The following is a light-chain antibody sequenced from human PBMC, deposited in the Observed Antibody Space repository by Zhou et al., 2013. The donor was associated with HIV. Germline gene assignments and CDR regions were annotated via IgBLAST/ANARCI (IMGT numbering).Light chain of an antibody. V-gene: IGKV3-20*01. CDR2: GAS. Sequence: DIVLTQSPGTLSLSPGGRATLSCRASQSVSSSYLAWYQQKPGQAPRLLISGASSRATGIPDRFSGSGSGTDFTLTISRLEPEDFAVYYCQQCGSSAKTFGQGTKVEIK. J-gene: IGKJ1*01. CDR3: QQCGSSAKT. CDR1: QSVSSSY.